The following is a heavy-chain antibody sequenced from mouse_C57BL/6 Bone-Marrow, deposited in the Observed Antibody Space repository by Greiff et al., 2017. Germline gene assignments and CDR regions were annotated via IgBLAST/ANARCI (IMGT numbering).Heavy chain of an antibody. CDR3: ARHMITTWDFDY. CDR2: ISSGGSYT. V-gene: IGHV5-6*01. CDR1: GFTFSSYG. D-gene: IGHD2-4*01. J-gene: IGHJ2*01. Sequence: EVKLMESGGDLVKPGGSLKLSCAASGFTFSSYGMSWVRQTPDKRLEWVASISSGGSYTYYPDSVKGRFTISRDNAKNTLYLQMSSLKSEDTAMYYCARHMITTWDFDYWGQGTTLTVSS.